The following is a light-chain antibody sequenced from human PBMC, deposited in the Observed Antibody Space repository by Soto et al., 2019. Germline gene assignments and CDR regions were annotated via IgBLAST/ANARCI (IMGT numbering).Light chain of an antibody. Sequence: EIVMTQSPATLSVSPGERAALSCRATQSVSSNFAWYQQKPGQAPRLLIYGASTRATGIPARFSGSGSGTDFTLTISNLQSEDFAVYYCQQYNNWPYTFGQGTKLEIK. V-gene: IGKV3-15*01. CDR1: QSVSSN. J-gene: IGKJ2*01. CDR2: GAS. CDR3: QQYNNWPYT.